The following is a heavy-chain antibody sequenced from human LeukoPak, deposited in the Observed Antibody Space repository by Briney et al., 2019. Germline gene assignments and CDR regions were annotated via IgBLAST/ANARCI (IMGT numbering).Heavy chain of an antibody. J-gene: IGHJ4*01. Sequence: GGSLRLSCAASGFSFSGYAMNWVRQAPGKGLEWVSGLSVSGSTTYYPDSLKGRFTISIDNSKNMVYLQMVSLRAEDTAVYYCAKAHRGYSGSQFDDWGHGALVAVSS. V-gene: IGHV3-23*01. CDR3: AKAHRGYSGSQFDD. CDR1: GFSFSGYA. CDR2: LSVSGSTT. D-gene: IGHD1-26*01.